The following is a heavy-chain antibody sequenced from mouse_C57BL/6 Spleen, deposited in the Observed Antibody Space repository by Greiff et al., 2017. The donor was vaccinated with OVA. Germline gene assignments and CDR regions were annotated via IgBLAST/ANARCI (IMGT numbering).Heavy chain of an antibody. V-gene: IGHV1-54*01. Sequence: VQLQQSGAELVRPGTSVKVSCKASGYAFTNYLIEWVKQRPGQGLEWIGVINPGSGGTNYNEKFKGKATLTADKSSSPAYMQLSSLTSEDSAVYFCARWGTGYAMDYWGQGTSVTVSS. CDR1: GYAFTNYL. D-gene: IGHD4-1*01. CDR2: INPGSGGT. J-gene: IGHJ4*01. CDR3: ARWGTGYAMDY.